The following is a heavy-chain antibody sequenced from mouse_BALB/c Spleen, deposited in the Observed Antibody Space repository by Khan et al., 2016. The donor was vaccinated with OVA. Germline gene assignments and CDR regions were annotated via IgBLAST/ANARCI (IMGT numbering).Heavy chain of an antibody. J-gene: IGHJ2*01. D-gene: IGHD2-1*01. CDR3: DAGGNYL. Sequence: EVQLQESGAELVRSGASVTLSCTASGFNIKDYYIHWVKQRLEQGLEWIGRTDPANGKTEYAPKFRGQATLTADTSSNTAYLLLTNLTSGVTAVFDCDAGGNYLWGQGTNLTVSS. CDR2: TDPANGKT. CDR1: GFNIKDYY. V-gene: IGHV14-4*02.